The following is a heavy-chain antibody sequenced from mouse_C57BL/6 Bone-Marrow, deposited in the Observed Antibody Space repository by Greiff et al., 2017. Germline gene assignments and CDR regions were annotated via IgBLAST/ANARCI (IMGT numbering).Heavy chain of an antibody. CDR1: GYTFTSYW. V-gene: IGHV1-59*01. D-gene: IGHD1-1*01. CDR3: AREIDYGSSFDD. J-gene: IGHJ2*01. Sequence: QVQLKQSGAELVRPGTSVKLSCKASGYTFTSYWMHWVKQRPGQGLEWIGVIDPSDSYTNYNQKFKGKATLTVDTSSSTAYMQLSSLTSKDSAVYYCAREIDYGSSFDDWGQGTTLTVSS. CDR2: IDPSDSYT.